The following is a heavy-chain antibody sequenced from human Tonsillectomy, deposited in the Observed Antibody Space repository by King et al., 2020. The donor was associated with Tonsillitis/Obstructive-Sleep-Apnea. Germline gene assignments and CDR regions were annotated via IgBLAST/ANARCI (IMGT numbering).Heavy chain of an antibody. CDR1: GGSFSGYY. D-gene: IGHD1-26*01. CDR3: ARGRERWWELLSRGYYYMDV. CDR2: INHSGST. V-gene: IGHV4-34*01. J-gene: IGHJ6*03. Sequence: VQLQQWGAGLLKPSETLSLTCAVYGGSFSGYYWSWIRQPPGKGLEWIGEINHSGSTNYNPSLKSRVTISVDTSKNQFSLKLSSVTAADTAVYYFARGRERWWELLSRGYYYMDVWGKGTPVTVSS.